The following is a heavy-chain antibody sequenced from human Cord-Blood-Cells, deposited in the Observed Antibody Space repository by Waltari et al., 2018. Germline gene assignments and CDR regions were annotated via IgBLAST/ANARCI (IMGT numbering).Heavy chain of an antibody. V-gene: IGHV4-34*01. D-gene: IGHD2-21*01. J-gene: IGHJ6*02. CDR2: INHSGST. CDR1: GGSFSGYY. Sequence: QVQLQQWGAGLLKPSETLSLTCAVYGGSFSGYYWSWIRQPPGKGLEWIGEINHSGSTNYNPSLKSRVTISVDTSKNQFSLKLSSVTAADTAVYYCARAETYCGGDCYINYYYYGMDVWGQGTTVTVSS. CDR3: ARAETYCGGDCYINYYYYGMDV.